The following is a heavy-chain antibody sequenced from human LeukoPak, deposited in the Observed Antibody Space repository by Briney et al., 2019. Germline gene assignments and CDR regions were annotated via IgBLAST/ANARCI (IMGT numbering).Heavy chain of an antibody. CDR3: IRDLEGGSGY. J-gene: IGHJ4*02. D-gene: IGHD3-16*01. V-gene: IGHV3-74*01. CDR2: TNEDGSIT. Sequence: GGSLRLSCAASGFTFRTYWMHWVRQAPGKGLVWVSRTNEDGSITNYADSVKGRFTISRDNAKDTLYLQMNGLRAEDTAVYHCIRDLEGGSGYWGQGTLVTVSS. CDR1: GFTFRTYW.